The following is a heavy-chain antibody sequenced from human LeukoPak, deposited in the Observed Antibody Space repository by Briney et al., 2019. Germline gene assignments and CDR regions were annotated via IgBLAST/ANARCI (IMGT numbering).Heavy chain of an antibody. Sequence: GGSLRLSCAASGFTFSSYSMNWVRQAPGKGLEWVSSISSSSSYIYYADSVKGRFTISRDNAKNSLYLQMNSLRAEDTAVYYCARELSVPSQWLVPFDAFDIWGQGTMVTVSS. D-gene: IGHD6-19*01. CDR1: GFTFSSYS. V-gene: IGHV3-21*01. CDR2: ISSSSSYI. J-gene: IGHJ3*02. CDR3: ARELSVPSQWLVPFDAFDI.